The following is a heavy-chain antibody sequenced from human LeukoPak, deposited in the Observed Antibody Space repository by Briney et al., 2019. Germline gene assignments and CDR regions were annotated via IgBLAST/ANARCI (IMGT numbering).Heavy chain of an antibody. CDR3: ARDMEPDAFDI. J-gene: IGHJ3*02. D-gene: IGHD1-1*01. CDR2: ISSSGSSI. CDR1: GFTFSDYY. Sequence: GGSLRLSCAASGFTFSDYYMSWIRQAPGKGLEWVSYISSSGSSISYADSVKGRFTISRDNAKSSLYVQMNSLRAEDTAVYYCARDMEPDAFDIWGQGTMVTVSS. V-gene: IGHV3-11*04.